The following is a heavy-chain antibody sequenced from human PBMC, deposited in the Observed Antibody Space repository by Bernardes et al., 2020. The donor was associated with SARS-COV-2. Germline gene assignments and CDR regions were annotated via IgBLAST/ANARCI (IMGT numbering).Heavy chain of an antibody. Sequence: VGSLILSCAASGFSFSNYAMHWVRQAPGKGLEWVAVISYDGSKKYYADSVKGRFTISRDNSKNTLYLQMNSLRAEDTAVYYCARDSYCSSTSWGCGMDVWGQGTTVTVSS. CDR2: ISYDGSKK. CDR3: ARDSYCSSTSWGCGMDV. V-gene: IGHV3-30-3*01. J-gene: IGHJ6*02. CDR1: GFSFSNYA. D-gene: IGHD2-2*01.